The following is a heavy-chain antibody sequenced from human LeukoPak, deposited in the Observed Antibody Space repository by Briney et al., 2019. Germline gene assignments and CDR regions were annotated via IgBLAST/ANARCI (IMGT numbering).Heavy chain of an antibody. J-gene: IGHJ4*02. CDR3: TRVFIAAAPFDY. D-gene: IGHD6-13*01. CDR1: GFTFSGSA. Sequence: QTGGSLRLSCAASGFTFSGSAMHWVRQASGKGLEWVGRIRSKANSYATAYAASVKGRFTISRDDSKNTAYLQMNSLKTEDTAVYYCTRVFIAAAPFDYWGQGTLVTVSS. CDR2: IRSKANSYAT. V-gene: IGHV3-73*01.